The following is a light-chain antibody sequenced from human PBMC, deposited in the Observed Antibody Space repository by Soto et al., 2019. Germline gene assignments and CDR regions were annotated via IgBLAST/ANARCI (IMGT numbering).Light chain of an antibody. CDR2: DAS. V-gene: IGKV3-11*01. J-gene: IGKJ1*01. CDR3: QQGTDWPPGT. CDR1: QSVSTF. Sequence: EIVLTQSPATLSLSPGERATLSCRASQSVSTFLAWYQHKPGQAPRLLIYDASNRATGIPDRFRGSGSGTDFTLTISRLEPEDFALYCCQQGTDWPPGTFGQGTKVDIK.